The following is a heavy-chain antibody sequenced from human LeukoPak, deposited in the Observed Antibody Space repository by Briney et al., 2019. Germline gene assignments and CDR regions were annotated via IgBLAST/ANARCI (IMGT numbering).Heavy chain of an antibody. D-gene: IGHD2-15*01. V-gene: IGHV3-21*01. CDR3: ARGGSGGSCYSP. J-gene: IGHJ5*02. Sequence: GSLRLSCIASGFTFSSYSMNWVRQAPGKGLEWVSSISSSSSYIYYADSVKGRFTISRDNAKNSLYLQMNSLRAEDTAVYYCARGGSGGSCYSPWGQGTLVTVSS. CDR2: ISSSSSYI. CDR1: GFTFSSYS.